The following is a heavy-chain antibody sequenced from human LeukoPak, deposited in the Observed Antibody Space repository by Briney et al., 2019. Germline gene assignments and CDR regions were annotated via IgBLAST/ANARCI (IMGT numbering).Heavy chain of an antibody. CDR2: ISYDGSNI. J-gene: IGHJ4*02. Sequence: GGSLRLSWVASGFTFGGYPLHWVRQAPGRGLEWVAVISYDGSNIRYTDSVRGRFTISRDNSKNTLYLQMNSLRIEDTAMYYCARDGDYGEGYDYWGQGTLVTVSS. V-gene: IGHV3-30*10. CDR3: ARDGDYGEGYDY. CDR1: GFTFGGYP. D-gene: IGHD4-17*01.